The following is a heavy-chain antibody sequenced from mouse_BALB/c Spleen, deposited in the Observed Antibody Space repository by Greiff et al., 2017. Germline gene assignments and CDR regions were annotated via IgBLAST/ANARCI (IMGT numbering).Heavy chain of an antibody. CDR3: ARNPYGNYAMDY. V-gene: IGHV1-54*01. Sequence: QVHVKQSGAELVRPGTSVKVSCKASGYAFTNYLIEWVKQRPGQGLEWIGVINPGSGGTNYNEKFKGKATLTADKSSSTAYMQLSSLTSDDSAVYFCARNPYGNYAMDYWGQGTSVTVSS. D-gene: IGHD2-1*01. CDR1: GYAFTNYL. J-gene: IGHJ4*01. CDR2: INPGSGGT.